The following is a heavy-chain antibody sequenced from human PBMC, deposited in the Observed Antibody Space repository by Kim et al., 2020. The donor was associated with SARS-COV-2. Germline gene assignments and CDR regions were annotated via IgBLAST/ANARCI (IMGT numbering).Heavy chain of an antibody. V-gene: IGHV4-39*07. CDR3: ARALARSSGWPQSRFDP. CDR1: GGSISSSSYY. D-gene: IGHD6-19*01. Sequence: SETLSLTCTVSGGSISSSSYYWGWIRQPPGKGLEWIGSIYYSGSTYYNPSLKSRVTISVDTSKNQFSLKLSSGTAADTAVYYCARALARSSGWPQSRFDP. CDR2: IYYSGST. J-gene: IGHJ5*02.